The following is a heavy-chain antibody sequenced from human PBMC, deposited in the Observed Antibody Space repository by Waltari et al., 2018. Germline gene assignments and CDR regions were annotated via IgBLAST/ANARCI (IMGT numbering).Heavy chain of an antibody. CDR2: IYYSGST. CDR1: GGPLSRGGYY. J-gene: IGHJ4*02. Sequence: QVQLQESGPGLVKPSQTLSLPCPVSGGPLSRGGYYWSWIRPHPGKGLEWIGYIYYSGSTYYNPSLKSRVTISVDTSKNQFSLKLSSVTAADTAVYYCASTISRRFPVYFDYWGQGTLVTVSS. D-gene: IGHD5-12*01. CDR3: ASTISRRFPVYFDY. V-gene: IGHV4-31*03.